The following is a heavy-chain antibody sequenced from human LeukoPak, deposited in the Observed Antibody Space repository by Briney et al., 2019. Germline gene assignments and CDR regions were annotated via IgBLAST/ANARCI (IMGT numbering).Heavy chain of an antibody. CDR2: IYTSGSS. V-gene: IGHV4-4*07. Sequence: KPSETLSLTCTVSGGSISSYYWSWIRQPAGKGLEWIGRIYTSGSSNYNPSLKSRVTMSVDTSKNQFSLKLSSVTAADTAVYYCARVSPLGGLSGSGSSYYFDYWGQGTLVTVSS. J-gene: IGHJ4*02. D-gene: IGHD3-10*01. CDR1: GGSISSYY. CDR3: ARVSPLGGLSGSGSSYYFDY.